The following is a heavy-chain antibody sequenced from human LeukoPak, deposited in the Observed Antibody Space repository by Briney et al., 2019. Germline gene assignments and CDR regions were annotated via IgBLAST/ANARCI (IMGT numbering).Heavy chain of an antibody. CDR3: ARRPKGYSSGWPNENYYMDV. CDR2: INHSGST. D-gene: IGHD6-19*01. J-gene: IGHJ6*03. CDR1: GYSISSGYY. Sequence: SETLSLTCTISGYSISSGYYWSWIRQPPGKGLEWIGEINHSGSTNYSPSLKSRVTISVDTSKNQFSLKLSSVTAADTAVYYCARRPKGYSSGWPNENYYMDVWGKGTTVTISS. V-gene: IGHV4-34*01.